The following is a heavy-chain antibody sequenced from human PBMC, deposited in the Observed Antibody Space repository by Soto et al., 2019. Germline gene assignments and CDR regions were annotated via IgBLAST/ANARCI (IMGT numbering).Heavy chain of an antibody. CDR3: ARDSSSWYYHYYGMDV. J-gene: IGHJ6*02. V-gene: IGHV7-4-1*02. CDR1: GYTFTSYA. Sequence: ASVKVSCKASGYTFTSYAMNWVRQAPGQGLEWMGWINTNTGNPTYAQGFTGRFVFSLDTSVSTAYLQMNSLRAEDTAVYYCARDSSSWYYHYYGMDVWGQGTTVTVSS. D-gene: IGHD6-13*01. CDR2: INTNTGNP.